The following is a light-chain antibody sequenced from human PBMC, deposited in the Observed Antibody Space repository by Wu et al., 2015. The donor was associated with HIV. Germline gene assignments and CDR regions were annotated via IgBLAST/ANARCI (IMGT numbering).Light chain of an antibody. Sequence: DIQLTQSPSFLSASVGDRVTITCRASQGISSYLAWYQQKPGKAPKLLIYAASTLQSGVPSRFSGSGPGTEFTLTISSLQPEDFATYYCQQLNSYPVYTFGQGTKLEIK. CDR1: QGISSY. CDR2: AAS. V-gene: IGKV1-9*01. J-gene: IGKJ2*01. CDR3: QQLNSYPVYT.